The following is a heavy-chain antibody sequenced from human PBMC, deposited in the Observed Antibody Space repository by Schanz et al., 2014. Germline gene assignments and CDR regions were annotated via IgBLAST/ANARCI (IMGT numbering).Heavy chain of an antibody. CDR1: GFTFSRSG. Sequence: QVQLVESGGGLVQPGRSLRLSCAASGFTFSRSGMHWVRQAPGKGLEWVAIIWFDGSNKYYADSVKGRFTISRDNSKNTLFLQMNSLRAEDTAVYYCARGSGTFDSWGQGTLVTVSS. CDR2: IWFDGSNK. CDR3: ARGSGTFDS. J-gene: IGHJ4*02. V-gene: IGHV3-33*01. D-gene: IGHD3-3*01.